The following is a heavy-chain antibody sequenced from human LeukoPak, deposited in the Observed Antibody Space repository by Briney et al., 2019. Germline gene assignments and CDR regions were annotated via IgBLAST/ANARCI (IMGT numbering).Heavy chain of an antibody. V-gene: IGHV4-39*01. J-gene: IGHJ5*02. D-gene: IGHD3-3*01. CDR1: GGSISSSSYY. Sequence: PSETLSLTCTVSGGSISSSSYYWGWIRQPPGKGLEWIGSIYYSGSTYYNPPLKSRVTISVDTSKNQFSLKLSSVTAADTAVYYCARGLTIFGVSPTTRNWFDPWGQGTLVTVSS. CDR2: IYYSGST. CDR3: ARGLTIFGVSPTTRNWFDP.